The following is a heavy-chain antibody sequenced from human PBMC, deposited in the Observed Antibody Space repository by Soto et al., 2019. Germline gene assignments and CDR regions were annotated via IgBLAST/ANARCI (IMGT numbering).Heavy chain of an antibody. D-gene: IGHD2-2*01. V-gene: IGHV1-69*01. Sequence: QVQLVQSGAEVKKPGSSVKVSCKASGGTFGSYAISWVRQAPGLGLEWMGGIIPIPGTANYAQKFQGRVTIAADESTSTAYMELSSLRSEDTAVYYCPRSQGSSTSLEIYYYYYYGMDVWGQGTTVTVSS. CDR3: PRSQGSSTSLEIYYYYYYGMDV. J-gene: IGHJ6*02. CDR2: IIPIPGTA. CDR1: GGTFGSYA.